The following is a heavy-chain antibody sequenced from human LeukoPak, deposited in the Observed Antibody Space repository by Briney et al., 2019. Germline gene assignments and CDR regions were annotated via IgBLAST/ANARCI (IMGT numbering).Heavy chain of an antibody. CDR1: DYTFTSYG. J-gene: IGHJ5*02. CDR2: ISAYNGNT. V-gene: IGHV1-18*01. D-gene: IGHD3-3*01. CDR3: ARVSLEWLFGDWFDP. Sequence: ASVKLSCKASDYTFTSYGISWVRQAPGQGLEWMGWISAYNGNTNYAQKLQGRVTMTTDTSTSTAYMELRSLRSDDTAVYYCARVSLEWLFGDWFDPWGQGTLVTVSS.